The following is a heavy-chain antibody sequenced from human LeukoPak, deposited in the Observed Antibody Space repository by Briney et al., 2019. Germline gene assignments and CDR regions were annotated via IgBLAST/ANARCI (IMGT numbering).Heavy chain of an antibody. Sequence: PGGSLRLSCAASGFTFSSYAMSWVRQAPGKGLEWLSFIKSKVYGETIEYAASVKGRFTISRDDSKSIAYLHMNSLETEDTAIYFCSRASFGVVVNMYYFDYWGLGTLVTVSS. CDR2: IKSKVYGETI. CDR3: SRASFGVVVNMYYFDY. V-gene: IGHV3-49*04. CDR1: GFTFSSYA. J-gene: IGHJ4*02. D-gene: IGHD3-3*01.